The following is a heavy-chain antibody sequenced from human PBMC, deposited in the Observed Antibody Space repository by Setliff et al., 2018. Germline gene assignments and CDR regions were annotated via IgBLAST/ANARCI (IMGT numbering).Heavy chain of an antibody. CDR3: VREGYSEYFQD. CDR2: ISYSGIT. Sequence: SETLSLTCTVSGGSINSYYWSWIRQPPGKGLEWIGFISYSGITTYNVSLKSRVSISVDTSKNQLSLTLSSVTAADTAVYYCVREGYSEYFQDWGRGTLVTVSS. D-gene: IGHD1-1*01. CDR1: GGSINSYY. J-gene: IGHJ1*01. V-gene: IGHV4-59*01.